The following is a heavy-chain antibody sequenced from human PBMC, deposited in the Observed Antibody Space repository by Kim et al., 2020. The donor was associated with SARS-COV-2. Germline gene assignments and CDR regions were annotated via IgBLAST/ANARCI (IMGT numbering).Heavy chain of an antibody. CDR3: AGKIYYYYYMDV. J-gene: IGHJ6*03. V-gene: IGHV4-34*01. Sequence: NYNPALKSRVTISVDASKNQFSLKLSSVTAADTAVYYCAGKIYYYYYMDVWGKGTTVTVSS.